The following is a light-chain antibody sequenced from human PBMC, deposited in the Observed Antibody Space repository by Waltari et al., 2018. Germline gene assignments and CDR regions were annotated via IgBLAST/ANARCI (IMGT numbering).Light chain of an antibody. Sequence: IVVTQFPDSLPVSLGERATIKCKTSHSVVLSSNGWSYLAGYQQKPGQSPTLLFSLASTRESWVPDRFFASGSGTDFTLTSSSLQSEDVAVYYCLQYYTNPYTFGQGTKLEIK. J-gene: IGKJ2*01. CDR3: LQYYTNPYT. CDR2: LAS. V-gene: IGKV4-1*01. CDR1: HSVVLSSNGWSY.